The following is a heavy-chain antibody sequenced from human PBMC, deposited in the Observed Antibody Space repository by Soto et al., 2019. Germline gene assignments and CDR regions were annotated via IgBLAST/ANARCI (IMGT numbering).Heavy chain of an antibody. CDR1: GGSINSGGYF. CDR2: IHHSGST. V-gene: IGHV4-31*03. D-gene: IGHD3-10*01. CDR3: ARGYGSGSYYVPY. Sequence: SETLSLTCTVSGGSINSGGYFWNWFRQHPGKALEWIGNIHHSGSTYYNPSLKSRVSISVDTSKNQFSLKLSSVTAADTAVYYCARGYGSGSYYVPYWGQGTLVTVSS. J-gene: IGHJ4*02.